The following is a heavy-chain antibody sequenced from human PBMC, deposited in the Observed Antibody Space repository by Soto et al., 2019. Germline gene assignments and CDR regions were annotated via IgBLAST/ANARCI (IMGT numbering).Heavy chain of an antibody. Sequence: VKVSCKASGFTFTSSAVQWVRQARGQRLEWIGWIVVGSGNTNYAQKFQERVTITRDMSTSTAYMELSSLRSEDTAVYYCARDCSSTSCQGGMDVWGQGTTVTVSS. D-gene: IGHD2-2*01. V-gene: IGHV1-58*01. CDR1: GFTFTSSA. J-gene: IGHJ6*02. CDR3: ARDCSSTSCQGGMDV. CDR2: IVVGSGNT.